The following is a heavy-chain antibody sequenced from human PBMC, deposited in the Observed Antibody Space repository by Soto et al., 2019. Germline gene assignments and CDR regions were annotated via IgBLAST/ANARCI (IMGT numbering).Heavy chain of an antibody. CDR2: ISASGGRT. CDR1: GFVFKDYA. CDR3: ARGFSTTPTSYGYLAY. D-gene: IGHD4-17*01. J-gene: IGHJ4*02. V-gene: IGHV3-23*01. Sequence: GGSLRLSCAASGFVFKDYAISWVRQAPGKGLEWVSGISASGGRTYYADSVKGRLSVSRDNSNNTVFLQINRLRDEDTAIYYCARGFSTTPTSYGYLAYWGQGTLVTVSS.